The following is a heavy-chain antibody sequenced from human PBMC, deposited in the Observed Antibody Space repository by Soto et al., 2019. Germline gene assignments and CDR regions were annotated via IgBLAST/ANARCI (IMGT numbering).Heavy chain of an antibody. J-gene: IGHJ6*02. CDR3: ARGKGMEENYYYYGMDI. Sequence: PSVKVSCKASGYTFSTYAMHWVRQAPGQSLEWMGWINGGTGQTRYSQRFQDRVTITRDTSAKTTYMDLTSPRSEDTAVYYCARGKGMEENYYYYGMDIWGQGTTVTVSS. CDR2: INGGTGQT. V-gene: IGHV1-3*01. D-gene: IGHD1-1*01. CDR1: GYTFSTYA.